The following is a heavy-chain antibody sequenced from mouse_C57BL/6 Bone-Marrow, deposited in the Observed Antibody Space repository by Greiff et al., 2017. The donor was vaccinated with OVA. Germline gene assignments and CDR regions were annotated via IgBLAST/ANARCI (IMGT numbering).Heavy chain of an antibody. CDR1: EYAFPSHD. CDR2: INSDGGST. CDR3: ARHGLRENYAMDY. D-gene: IGHD2-4*01. Sequence: VQLKQSGAGLVQPGESLKLSCESNEYAFPSHDMSWVRKTPEKRLELVAAINSDGGSTYYPDTMERRFTISRDNTKKTLYLQMSSLRSEDTAWYYCARHGLRENYAMDYWGKGTSVTVSS. J-gene: IGHJ4*01. V-gene: IGHV5-2*01.